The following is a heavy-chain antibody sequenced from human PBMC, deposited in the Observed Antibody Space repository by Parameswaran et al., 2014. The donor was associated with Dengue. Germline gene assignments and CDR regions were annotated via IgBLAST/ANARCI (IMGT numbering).Heavy chain of an antibody. CDR2: IVPMFGST. CDR3: ARHFMYSSSWFDL. V-gene: IGHV1-69*01. J-gene: IGHJ5*02. D-gene: IGHD2-2*01. Sequence: WVRQAPGQGLEWMGAIVPMFGSTNYAQNFQGRVTITADESTSTAYMELTSLRSEDTAVYYCARHFMYSSSWFDLWGQGTPGHRLL.